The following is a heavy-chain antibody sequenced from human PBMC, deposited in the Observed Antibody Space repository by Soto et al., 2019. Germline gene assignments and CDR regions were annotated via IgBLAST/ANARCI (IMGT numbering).Heavy chain of an antibody. V-gene: IGHV4-31*03. Sequence: QVQLQESGPGLVKPSQTLSLTCTVSGGSISSGGYYWSWIRQHPGKGLEWIGYIYYSGSTYYNPSTTGRVTISVDTPKNKFSLKRSSVTAADTAVYSCARGRLRDYSGDSRTYYYYGMDVWGQGPTVTVSS. CDR1: GGSISSGGYY. CDR2: IYYSGST. CDR3: ARGRLRDYSGDSRTYYYYGMDV. J-gene: IGHJ6*02. D-gene: IGHD4-17*01.